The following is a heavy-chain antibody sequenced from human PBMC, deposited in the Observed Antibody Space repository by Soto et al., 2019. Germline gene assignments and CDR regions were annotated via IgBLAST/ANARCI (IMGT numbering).Heavy chain of an antibody. CDR2: IIPIFGTA. J-gene: IGHJ5*02. Sequence: GASVKVSCKASGGTFSSYAISWVRQAPGQGLEWMGGIIPIFGTANYAQKFQGRVTITADESTSTAYMELSSLRSEDTAVYYCAREETQSDDGRNWFDPWGQGTLVTVSS. D-gene: IGHD1-1*01. CDR1: GGTFSSYA. CDR3: AREETQSDDGRNWFDP. V-gene: IGHV1-69*13.